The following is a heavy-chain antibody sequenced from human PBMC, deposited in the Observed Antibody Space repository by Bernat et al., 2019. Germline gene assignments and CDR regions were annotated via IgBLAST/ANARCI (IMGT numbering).Heavy chain of an antibody. Sequence: QVQLVQSGAEVKKPGASVKVSCKASGYTFISYYMHWVRQAPGQGLEWMGIINPSGGSTSYAQKFQGRVTMTRDTSTSTVYMELSSLRSEDTAVYYCAREHIVVGPGAKRPGGSDYWGQGTLVTVSS. D-gene: IGHD2-2*01. J-gene: IGHJ4*02. CDR2: INPSGGST. V-gene: IGHV1-46*03. CDR3: AREHIVVGPGAKRPGGSDY. CDR1: GYTFISYY.